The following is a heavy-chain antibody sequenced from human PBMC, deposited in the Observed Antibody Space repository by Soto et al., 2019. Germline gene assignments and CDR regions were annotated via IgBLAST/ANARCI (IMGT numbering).Heavy chain of an antibody. Sequence: GGSLRLSCAASGFTFSSYAMSWVRQAPGKGLEWVSAISGSGGSTYYADSVKGRFTISRDNSKNTLYLQMNSLRAEDTAVYYCANRYYDFWSGPNNWFDPWGQGTLVTVSS. V-gene: IGHV3-23*01. CDR1: GFTFSSYA. J-gene: IGHJ5*02. CDR2: ISGSGGST. D-gene: IGHD3-3*01. CDR3: ANRYYDFWSGPNNWFDP.